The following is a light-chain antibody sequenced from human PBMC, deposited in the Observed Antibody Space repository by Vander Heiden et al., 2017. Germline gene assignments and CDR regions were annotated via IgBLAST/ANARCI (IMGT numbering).Light chain of an antibody. J-gene: IGLJ2*01. V-gene: IGLV2-11*01. CDR1: SSDVGAYNY. Sequence: HSALTQPLPLSGSPGPSATISCTGTSSDVGAYNYVSWYQQHPGKAPKLIIYDVSGRPSGVPDRFSGSKSDNTASLTISGLQAEDEADYFCCSYSASYTLVLFGGGTKLTVL. CDR2: DVS. CDR3: CSYSASYTLVL.